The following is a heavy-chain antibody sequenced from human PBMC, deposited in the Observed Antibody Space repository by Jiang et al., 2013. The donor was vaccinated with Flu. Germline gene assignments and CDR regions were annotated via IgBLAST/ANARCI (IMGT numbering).Heavy chain of an antibody. CDR3: AREKHDVWFGELSYGMDV. V-gene: IGHV4-61*02. J-gene: IGHJ6*02. CDR2: FYTSGKT. D-gene: IGHD3-10*01. CDR1: GGSISDASYY. Sequence: GLVKPSQTLSLTCTVSGGSISDASYYWNWVRQPAGKGLEWIGRFYTSGKTNYNPSLKSRVTISGDTSKNQFSLNLSSVTAADTAVYYCAREKHDVWFGELSYGMDVWGQGTTATVSS.